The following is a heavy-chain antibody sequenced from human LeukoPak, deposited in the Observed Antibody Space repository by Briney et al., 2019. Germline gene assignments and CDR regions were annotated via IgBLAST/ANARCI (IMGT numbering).Heavy chain of an antibody. CDR2: INAGNGNT. D-gene: IGHD6-13*01. CDR1: GYTFTSYA. Sequence: GASVKASCKASGYTFTSYAMHWVRQAPGQRLEWMGWINAGNGNTKYSQKFQGRVTITRDTSASTAYMELSSLRSEDTAVYYCARKKGYSSSWSEYYFDYWGQGTLVTVSS. J-gene: IGHJ4*02. CDR3: ARKKGYSSSWSEYYFDY. V-gene: IGHV1-3*01.